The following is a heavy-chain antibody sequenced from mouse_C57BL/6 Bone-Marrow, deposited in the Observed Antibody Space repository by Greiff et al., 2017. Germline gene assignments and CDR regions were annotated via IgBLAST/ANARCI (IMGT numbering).Heavy chain of an antibody. D-gene: IGHD2-1*01. CDR2: IDPEDGDT. Sequence: EVQLQQSGAELVKPGASVKLSCTASGFTIKDYYMHWVKQRTEQGLEWIGRIDPEDGDTKYAPKFQGKATITADTSSNTAYLQLSSLTSEDTAVYYCAGYGSRPCAYWGQGTLVTVSA. J-gene: IGHJ3*01. V-gene: IGHV14-2*01. CDR3: AGYGSRPCAY. CDR1: GFTIKDYY.